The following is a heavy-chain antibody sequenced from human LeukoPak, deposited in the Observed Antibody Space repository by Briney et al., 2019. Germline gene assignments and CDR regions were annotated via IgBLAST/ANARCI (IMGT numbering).Heavy chain of an antibody. J-gene: IGHJ3*02. Sequence: PGGSLRLSCAASGFTFSSYAMSWVRQAPGKGLEWVSAISGSGGSTYYADSVKGRFTISGDNSKNTLYLQMNSLKASDTAMYYCARPGMATSDAFDIWGQGTMVTVSS. CDR2: ISGSGGST. CDR1: GFTFSSYA. D-gene: IGHD5-24*01. CDR3: ARPGMATSDAFDI. V-gene: IGHV3-23*01.